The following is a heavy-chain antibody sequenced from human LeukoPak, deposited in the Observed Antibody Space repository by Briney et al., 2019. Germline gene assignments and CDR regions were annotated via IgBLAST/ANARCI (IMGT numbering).Heavy chain of an antibody. CDR3: ARSSGYPGY. J-gene: IGHJ4*02. Sequence: ASVNVSCKASGYTFTSDAMNWVRQAAGQGLEWMGWINTNTGNPTYAQGFTGRFVFSLDTSASTAYLQISSLKAEVTAVYYCARSSGYPGYWGQGTLVTVSS. CDR1: GYTFTSDA. CDR2: INTNTGNP. V-gene: IGHV7-4-1*02. D-gene: IGHD3-22*01.